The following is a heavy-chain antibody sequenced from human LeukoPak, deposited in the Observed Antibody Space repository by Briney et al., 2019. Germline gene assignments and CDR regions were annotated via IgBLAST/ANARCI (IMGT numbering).Heavy chain of an antibody. D-gene: IGHD6-6*01. CDR2: IYPGDSDT. V-gene: IGHV5-51*01. Sequence: GKSLKISCKGSGYSFTSYWIGWVRQMPGKGLEWMGIIYPGDSDTRYSPSFQGQVTISADKSISTAYLQWSSLKASDTAMYYCARHQLGGSSSSHYYYYMDVWGKGTTVTVSS. CDR3: ARHQLGGSSSSHYYYYMDV. CDR1: GYSFTSYW. J-gene: IGHJ6*03.